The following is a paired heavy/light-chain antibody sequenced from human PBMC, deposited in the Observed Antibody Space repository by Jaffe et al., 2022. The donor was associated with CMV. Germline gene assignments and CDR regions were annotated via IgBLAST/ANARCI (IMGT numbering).Heavy chain of an antibody. CDR1: GFTFSSYA. Sequence: EVQLLESGGGLVQPGGSLRLSCAASGFTFSSYAMSWVRQAPGKGLEWVSAISGSGGSTYYADSVKGRFTISRDNSKNTLYLQMNSLRAEDTAVYYCARTGRRIQLWLLLGYFDYWGQGTLVTVSS. CDR3: ARTGRRIQLWLLLGYFDY. J-gene: IGHJ4*02. CDR2: ISGSGGST. D-gene: IGHD5-18*01. V-gene: IGHV3-23*01.
Light chain of an antibody. CDR3: QQSYSTSGYT. CDR1: QSISSY. Sequence: DIQMTQSPSSLSASVGDRVTITCRASQSISSYLNWYQQKPGKAPKLLIYAASSLQSGVPSRFSGSGSGTDFTLTISSLQPEDFATYYCQQSYSTSGYTFGQGTKLEIK. CDR2: AAS. V-gene: IGKV1-39*01. J-gene: IGKJ2*01.